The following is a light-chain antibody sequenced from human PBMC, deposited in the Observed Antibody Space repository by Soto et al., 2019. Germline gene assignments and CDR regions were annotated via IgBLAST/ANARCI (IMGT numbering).Light chain of an antibody. CDR2: AAS. V-gene: IGKV3-20*01. Sequence: EIVLTQSPGTLSLSPGERATLSCRASQSVRNNYLAWYQHKPGQAPRVLIHAASNRATGIPDRFSGSGSGTDVTLTISRLEPEDFAVYYCQQYGYSWSFGQGTKVEIK. CDR1: QSVRNNY. J-gene: IGKJ1*01. CDR3: QQYGYSWS.